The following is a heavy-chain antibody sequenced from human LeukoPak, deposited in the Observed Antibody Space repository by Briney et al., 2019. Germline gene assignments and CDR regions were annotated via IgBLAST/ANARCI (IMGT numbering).Heavy chain of an antibody. V-gene: IGHV3-7*01. D-gene: IGHD3-3*01. CDR3: ARLRFLEWLLYYYYYYCMDV. Sequence: GGSLRLSCAASGFTFSSYWMSWVRQAPGKGLEWVANIKQDGSEKYYVDSVKGRFTISRDNAKNSLYLQMNSLRAEDTAVYYCARLRFLEWLLYYYYYYCMDVWGKGTTVTVSS. J-gene: IGHJ6*03. CDR2: IKQDGSEK. CDR1: GFTFSSYW.